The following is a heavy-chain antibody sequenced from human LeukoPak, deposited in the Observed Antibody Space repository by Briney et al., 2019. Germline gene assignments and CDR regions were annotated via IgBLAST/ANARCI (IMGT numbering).Heavy chain of an antibody. CDR2: ISSSSSTI. J-gene: IGHJ6*03. CDR3: ARDTATSNYYYYYYMDV. Sequence: GGSLRLSCAASGFTFSSYSMNWVRQAPGKGLEWVSYISSSSSTIYYADSVKGRFTISRDNAKNSLYLQMNSLRAEDTAVYYCARDTATSNYYYYYYMDVWGKGTTVTVFS. D-gene: IGHD5-12*01. CDR1: GFTFSSYS. V-gene: IGHV3-48*01.